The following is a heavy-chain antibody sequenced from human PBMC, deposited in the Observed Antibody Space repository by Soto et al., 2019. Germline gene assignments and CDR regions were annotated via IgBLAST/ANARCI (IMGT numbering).Heavy chain of an antibody. CDR2: ISGSGGST. V-gene: IGHV3-23*01. D-gene: IGHD3-3*01. J-gene: IGHJ4*02. CDR1: GFTFSSYA. Sequence: GGSLRLSCAASGFTFSSYAMSWVRQAPGKGLEWVSAISGSGGSTYYADSVKGRFTISRDNSKNTLYLQMNSLRAEDTAVYYCAKVNYDFWSGYPIYYFDYWGQGTLVTVSS. CDR3: AKVNYDFWSGYPIYYFDY.